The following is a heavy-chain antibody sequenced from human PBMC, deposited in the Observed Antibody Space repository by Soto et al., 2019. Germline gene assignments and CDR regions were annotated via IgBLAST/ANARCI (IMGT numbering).Heavy chain of an antibody. J-gene: IGHJ4*02. Sequence: QVQLVESGGGVVQPGRSLRLSCSASGFTFSDFEMYWLGQAPGKGLDWVSFISYDGSNQYYAGSVKGRFTVSRDNSKNTLFLLMNSLRPEDTAVYFCARRTGTAPRFDYWGQGTLVTVSS. V-gene: IGHV3-30-3*01. CDR3: ARRTGTAPRFDY. D-gene: IGHD1-7*01. CDR1: GFTFSDFE. CDR2: ISYDGSNQ.